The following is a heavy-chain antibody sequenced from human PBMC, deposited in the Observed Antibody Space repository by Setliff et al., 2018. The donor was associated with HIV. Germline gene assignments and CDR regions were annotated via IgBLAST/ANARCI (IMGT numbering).Heavy chain of an antibody. V-gene: IGHV1-8*01. D-gene: IGHD6-13*01. J-gene: IGHJ4*02. Sequence: ASVKVSCKASGYTFTSYDINWVRQATGQGREWMGWMKPNSGNTGYAQKYQDRVTMTRNTSISTAYMELSSLGSEDTAVYYCARGRLIAARYYFDYWGQGTLVTVSS. CDR2: MKPNSGNT. CDR3: ARGRLIAARYYFDY. CDR1: GYTFTSYD.